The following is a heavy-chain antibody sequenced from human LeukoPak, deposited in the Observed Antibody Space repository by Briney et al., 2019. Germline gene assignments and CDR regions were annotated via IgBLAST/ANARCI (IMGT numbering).Heavy chain of an antibody. D-gene: IGHD2-2*02. J-gene: IGHJ6*02. Sequence: GGXLRLSCAASGFTFSSYAMHWVRQAPGKGLEWVAVISYDGSNKYYADSVKGRFTISRDNSKNTLYLQMNSLRAEDTAVYYCARDHIVVVPAAIRGYYYGMDVWGQGTTVTVSS. CDR2: ISYDGSNK. CDR1: GFTFSSYA. CDR3: ARDHIVVVPAAIRGYYYGMDV. V-gene: IGHV3-30-3*01.